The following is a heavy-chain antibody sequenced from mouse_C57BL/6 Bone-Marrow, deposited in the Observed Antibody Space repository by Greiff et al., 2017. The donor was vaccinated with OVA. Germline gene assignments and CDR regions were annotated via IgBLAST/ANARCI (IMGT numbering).Heavy chain of an antibody. CDR3: ARREVYDALRDD. Sequence: QVQLQQSGAELARPGASVKLSCKASGYTFTSYGIRWVKQRTGQGLEWIGEIYPRGGNTYYNEKFKGKATLTADKSSSTAYMELRSLTSEDTAVYFCARREVYDALRDDWGQGTTLTVSS. CDR2: IYPRGGNT. CDR1: GYTFTSYG. V-gene: IGHV1-81*01. D-gene: IGHD2-3*01. J-gene: IGHJ2*01.